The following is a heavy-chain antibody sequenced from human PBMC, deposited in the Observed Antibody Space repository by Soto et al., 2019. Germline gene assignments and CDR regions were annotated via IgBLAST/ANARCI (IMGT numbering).Heavy chain of an antibody. CDR2: ISYDGSNK. V-gene: IGHV3-30*18. CDR3: AKDSLGGYDILTGYYYYYGMDV. D-gene: IGHD3-9*01. Sequence: GGSLRLSCAASGFTFSSYGMHWVRQAPGKGLEWVAVISYDGSNKYYADSVKGRFTISRDNSKNTLYLQMNSLRAEDTAVYYCAKDSLGGYDILTGYYYYYGMDVWGPATTVTVSS. CDR1: GFTFSSYG. J-gene: IGHJ6*02.